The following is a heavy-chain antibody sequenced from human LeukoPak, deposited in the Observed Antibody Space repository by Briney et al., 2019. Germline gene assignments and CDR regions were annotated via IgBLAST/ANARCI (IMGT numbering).Heavy chain of an antibody. Sequence: TGGSLRLSCAASGFTFSSYAMHWVRQAPGKGLEWVAVISYDGSNKYYADSVKGRFTISRDNSKNTLYLQMNSLRAEDTAVYYCARASHEWELLFGAFDIWGQGTMVTVSS. CDR3: ARASHEWELLFGAFDI. CDR2: ISYDGSNK. V-gene: IGHV3-30*04. J-gene: IGHJ3*02. CDR1: GFTFSSYA. D-gene: IGHD1-26*01.